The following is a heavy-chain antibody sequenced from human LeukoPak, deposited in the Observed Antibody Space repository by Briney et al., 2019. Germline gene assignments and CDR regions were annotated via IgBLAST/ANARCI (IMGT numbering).Heavy chain of an antibody. J-gene: IGHJ4*02. CDR2: ISSSGSTI. Sequence: GGSLRLSCAASGFTFSDYYMSWIRQAPGKGLEWVSYISSSGSTIYYADSVKGRFTISRDNAKNSLYLQMNSLRAEDTAVYYCARDFALRYSGSHAFDYWGQETLVTVSS. D-gene: IGHD1-26*01. CDR3: ARDFALRYSGSHAFDY. V-gene: IGHV3-11*01. CDR1: GFTFSDYY.